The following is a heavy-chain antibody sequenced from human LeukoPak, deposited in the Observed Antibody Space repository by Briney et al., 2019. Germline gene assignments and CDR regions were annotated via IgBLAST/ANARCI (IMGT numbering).Heavy chain of an antibody. CDR1: GVSISGYY. V-gene: IGHV4-59*12. Sequence: SETLSLTCTVSGVSISGYYWIWLRQPPGKGLEWMAYIYYSGYTNYNPSLKRRFTISVDMSKNKFSLNRNSVAAEATRVYYCARRRCRRTTLYSSLEEWGQGTLVTVSS. CDR3: ARRRCRRTTLYSSLEE. CDR2: IYYSGYT. D-gene: IGHD2-2*01. J-gene: IGHJ1*01.